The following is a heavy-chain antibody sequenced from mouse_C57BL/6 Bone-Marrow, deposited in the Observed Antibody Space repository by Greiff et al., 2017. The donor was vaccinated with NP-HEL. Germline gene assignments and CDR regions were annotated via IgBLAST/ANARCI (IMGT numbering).Heavy chain of an antibody. D-gene: IGHD1-1*01. J-gene: IGHJ3*01. CDR2: IYPGSGST. CDR3: AIDRITTVRATPFAY. Sequence: VQLQQPGAELVKPGASVKMSCKASGYTFTSYWLTWVKQRPGQGLEWIGDIYPGSGSTNYNEKFKSKATLTANTSSSTAYMQLSSLTSEDSAVYYGAIDRITTVRATPFAYWGQGTLLTVSA. V-gene: IGHV1-55*01. CDR1: GYTFTSYW.